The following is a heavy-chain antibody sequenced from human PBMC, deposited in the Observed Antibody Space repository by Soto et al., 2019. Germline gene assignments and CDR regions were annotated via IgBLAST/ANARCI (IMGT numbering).Heavy chain of an antibody. CDR3: ARSETIFGVAQGWFDP. CDR2: IYWNSDRI. Sequence: LRLSCVASGVTLKDYAMHWVRQAPGRGLEWVSGIYWNSDRIGYGDSVKGRFTISRDNAKNSLYLQMNSLRAEDTAVYYCARSETIFGVAQGWFDPWGQGTLVTVSS. D-gene: IGHD3-3*01. CDR1: GVTLKDYA. V-gene: IGHV3-9*01. J-gene: IGHJ5*02.